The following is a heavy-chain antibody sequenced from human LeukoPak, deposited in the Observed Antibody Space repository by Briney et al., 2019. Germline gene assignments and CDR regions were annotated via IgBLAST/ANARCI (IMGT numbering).Heavy chain of an antibody. Sequence: PPETLSLTCTVSGGSISSGGYYWSWIRQPPGKGLEWIGYIYHSGSTYYNPSLKSRVTISVDRSKNQFSLKLSSVTAADTAVYYCARGYCSSTSCCFDYWGQGTLVTVSS. CDR2: IYHSGST. J-gene: IGHJ4*02. D-gene: IGHD2-2*01. CDR1: GGSISSGGYY. V-gene: IGHV4-30-2*01. CDR3: ARGYCSSTSCCFDY.